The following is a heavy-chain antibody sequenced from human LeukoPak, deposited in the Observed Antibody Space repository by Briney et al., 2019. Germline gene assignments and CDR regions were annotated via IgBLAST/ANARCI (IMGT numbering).Heavy chain of an antibody. Sequence: SVTVSCTASGGTFSSYAISWVRQAPGQGLEWMGGIIPIFGTANYAQKFQGRVTITADESTSTAYMELSSLRSEDTAVYYCARDRHSGSYPGQSLDYWGQGTLVTVSS. J-gene: IGHJ4*02. D-gene: IGHD1-26*01. CDR3: ARDRHSGSYPGQSLDY. CDR2: IIPIFGTA. V-gene: IGHV1-69*13. CDR1: GGTFSSYA.